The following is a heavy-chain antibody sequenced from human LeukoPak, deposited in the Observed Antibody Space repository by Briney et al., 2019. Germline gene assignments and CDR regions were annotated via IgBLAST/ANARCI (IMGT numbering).Heavy chain of an antibody. V-gene: IGHV3-30-3*01. CDR1: GFSFSSFV. CDR2: ISYDGINK. CDR3: ARDRCSGGSCYGYYYGMDV. Sequence: GGSLRLSCAASGFSFSSFVMHWVRQAPGEGLEWVAVISYDGINKYYADSVKGRFTISRDNSKNTLYLQMNSLRAEDTAVYYCARDRCSGGSCYGYYYGMDVWGQGTTVTVSS. D-gene: IGHD2-15*01. J-gene: IGHJ6*02.